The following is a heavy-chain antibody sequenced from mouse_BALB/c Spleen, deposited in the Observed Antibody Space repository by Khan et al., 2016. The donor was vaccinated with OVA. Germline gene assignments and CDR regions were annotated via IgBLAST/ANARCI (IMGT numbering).Heavy chain of an antibody. CDR2: INPKNGGT. CDR3: ARDAGRY. D-gene: IGHD3-3*01. CDR1: GYTFPEYT. J-gene: IGHJ4*01. V-gene: IGHV1-18*01. Sequence: VQLQQSGPELVKPGASVKISCKTSGYTFPEYTVHWVKQSLGKSLDWIGVINPKNGGTAYNQKFKGKATLTVDKSSSTAYMEFRSLTSDDSAVYCCARDAGRYWGQGTSVTVAS.